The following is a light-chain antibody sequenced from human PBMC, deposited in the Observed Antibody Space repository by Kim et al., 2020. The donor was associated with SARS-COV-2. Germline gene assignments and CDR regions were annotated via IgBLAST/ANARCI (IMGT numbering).Light chain of an antibody. V-gene: IGLV3-1*01. CDR1: KLGDKY. Sequence: VSMSPRQTASINCSGDKLGDKYACWYQQKPGQSPVLVIYQDRKRPSGIPERFSGSNSGNTATLTISGTQAMDEAEYYCQVWGSCAVFGGGTQLTVL. J-gene: IGLJ2*01. CDR3: QVWGSCAV. CDR2: QDR.